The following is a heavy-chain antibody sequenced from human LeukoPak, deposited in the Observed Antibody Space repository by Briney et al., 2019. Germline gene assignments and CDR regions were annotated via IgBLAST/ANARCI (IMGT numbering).Heavy chain of an antibody. CDR1: GFTFSSYT. V-gene: IGHV3-21*06. CDR3: ARDSQAGSYYLYYFEY. D-gene: IGHD3-10*01. J-gene: IGHJ4*02. Sequence: GGSLRLSCVASGFTFSSYTMNWVRQAPGKGLEWVSSISGSSSYLYYADSVMGGFTISRDNAKNSVYLQMSSLRDEDTAVYYCARDSQAGSYYLYYFEYWGQGTLATVSS. CDR2: ISGSSSYL.